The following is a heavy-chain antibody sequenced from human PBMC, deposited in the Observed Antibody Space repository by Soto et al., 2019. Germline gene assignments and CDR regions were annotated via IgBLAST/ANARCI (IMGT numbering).Heavy chain of an antibody. CDR3: AREKEGSSSLQY. J-gene: IGHJ4*02. CDR1: GGTFSSYT. V-gene: IGHV1-69*08. CDR2: IIPILGIA. Sequence: QVQLVQSGAEVKKPGSSVKVSCKASGGTFSSYTISWVRQAPGQGLEWMGRIIPILGIANYAQKFQGRVTITADKSTSTAYMELSSLRSEDTAVYYCAREKEGSSSLQYWGQGTLVTVSS. D-gene: IGHD6-6*01.